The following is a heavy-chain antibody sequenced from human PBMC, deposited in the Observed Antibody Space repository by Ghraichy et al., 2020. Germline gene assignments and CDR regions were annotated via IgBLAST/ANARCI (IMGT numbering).Heavy chain of an antibody. D-gene: IGHD4-17*01. CDR2: ISSSSSYT. J-gene: IGHJ3*02. CDR1: GFTFGDYY. CDR3: ARDRSPAFYGDYGYAFDI. Sequence: GGSLRLSCAASGFTFGDYYMSWIRQAPGKGLEWVSYISSSSSYTNYAGSVEGRFTISRDNAKNSLYLQMNSLRAEDTAVYYCARDRSPAFYGDYGYAFDIWGQGTMVTVSS. V-gene: IGHV3-11*06.